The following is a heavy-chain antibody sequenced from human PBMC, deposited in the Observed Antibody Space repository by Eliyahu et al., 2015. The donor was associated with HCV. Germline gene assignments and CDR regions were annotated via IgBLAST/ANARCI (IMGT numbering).Heavy chain of an antibody. D-gene: IGHD4-17*01. Sequence: QLHLLESGPGLVKPSEXLSLXCSXSGXSLTTPNYYWGWIRQPPGKGLEWVGDIFXXGSTYXNPSLXSRVTISVDTSKNQFSLKLTSVTAADTAVYYCARRHYYGDYFYWGQGTPVTVSS. CDR1: GXSLTTPNYY. J-gene: IGHJ4*02. CDR2: IFXXGST. V-gene: IGHV4-39*01. CDR3: ARRHYYGDYFY.